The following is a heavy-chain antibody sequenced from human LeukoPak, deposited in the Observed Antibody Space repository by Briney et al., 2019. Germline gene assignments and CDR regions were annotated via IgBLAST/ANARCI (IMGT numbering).Heavy chain of an antibody. Sequence: SGGSLRLSCAASGFTFNNYAMSWVRQAPGKGLEWVSAISGSGSTYYADSVKGRFTISRDNSKNTLYLQMNSLRAEDTAVYYCAKDPSRWGDDAFDIWGQGTMVTVSS. CDR2: ISGSGST. CDR3: AKDPSRWGDDAFDI. CDR1: GFTFNNYA. V-gene: IGHV3-23*01. D-gene: IGHD5-24*01. J-gene: IGHJ3*02.